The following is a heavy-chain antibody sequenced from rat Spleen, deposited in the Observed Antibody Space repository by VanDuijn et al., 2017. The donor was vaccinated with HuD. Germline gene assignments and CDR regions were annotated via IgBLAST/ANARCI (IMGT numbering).Heavy chain of an antibody. CDR2: ISTSGGST. V-gene: IGHV5-46*01. Sequence: EVQLVESGGGLVQPGRSMKLSCAASGFTFSSFPMAWVRQAPTKGLEWVATISTSGGSTYYRDSVKGRFTISRDNAESTLYLQMNSLRSEDTATYYCTRDWSGSSDYWGQGVMVTVSS. J-gene: IGHJ2*01. D-gene: IGHD4-2*01. CDR1: GFTFSSFP. CDR3: TRDWSGSSDY.